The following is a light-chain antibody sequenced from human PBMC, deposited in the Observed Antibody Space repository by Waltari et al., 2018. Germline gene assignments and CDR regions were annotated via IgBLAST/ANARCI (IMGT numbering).Light chain of an antibody. CDR2: KAS. CDR1: QSISNW. J-gene: IGKJ2*01. V-gene: IGKV1-5*03. Sequence: DIQMTQSPSTLSAFAGDRVTITCRASQSISNWLAWYQQKPGRAPKLLIYKASNLYSGVASRFSGSGSGTEFTLTISRLEPEDFAVYFCQHSYSPPYTFGQGTRLEIK. CDR3: QHSYSPPYT.